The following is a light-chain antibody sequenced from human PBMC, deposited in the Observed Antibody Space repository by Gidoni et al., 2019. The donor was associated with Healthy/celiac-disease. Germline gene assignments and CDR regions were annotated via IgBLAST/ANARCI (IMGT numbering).Light chain of an antibody. CDR2: DAS. CDR1: QGISSA. V-gene: IGKV1-13*02. Sequence: AIQLTQTPSSLSASVGDRVTITCRASQGISSALAWYQQKSGKAPKLLIYDASSLASGVPSRFSGSGSGTDFTPTISSLQPEDFATYYCQQFNCYPLTFGQGTRLEIK. J-gene: IGKJ5*01. CDR3: QQFNCYPLT.